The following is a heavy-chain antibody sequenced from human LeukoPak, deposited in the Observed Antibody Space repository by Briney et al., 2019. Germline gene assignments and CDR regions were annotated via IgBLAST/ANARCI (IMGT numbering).Heavy chain of an antibody. CDR2: ISSSGST. Sequence: SETLSLTCTVSGGSISSGSYYWSWIRQPAGKGLEWIGRISSSGSTNYNSSLKSRVTISVDTSKNQFSLKLSSVTAADTAVYFCARVWGVTDFYDSRGAFDIWGQGTMVTVSS. D-gene: IGHD3-22*01. J-gene: IGHJ3*02. CDR3: ARVWGVTDFYDSRGAFDI. V-gene: IGHV4-61*02. CDR1: GGSISSGSYY.